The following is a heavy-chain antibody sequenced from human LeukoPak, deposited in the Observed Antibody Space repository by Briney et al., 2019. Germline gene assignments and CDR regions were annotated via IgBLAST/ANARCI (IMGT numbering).Heavy chain of an antibody. J-gene: IGHJ4*02. CDR1: GGIFSSYA. CDR2: IIPIFGTA. V-gene: IGHV1-69*01. Sequence: SVKVSCKASGGIFSSYAISWVRQAPGQGLEWMGGIIPIFGTANYAQKFQGRVTITADESTSTAYMELSSLRSEDTAVYYCARVVQDSSSSFPLDYWGQGTLVTVSS. D-gene: IGHD6-6*01. CDR3: ARVVQDSSSSFPLDY.